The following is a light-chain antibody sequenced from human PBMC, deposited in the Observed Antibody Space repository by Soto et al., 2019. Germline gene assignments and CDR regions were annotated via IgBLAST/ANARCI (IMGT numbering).Light chain of an antibody. CDR1: QSVSSS. CDR2: DAS. V-gene: IGKV3-11*01. CDR3: QQYSTTRGT. J-gene: IGKJ1*01. Sequence: EIVLTQSPATLSLSPGERATLSCRASQSVSSSLAWYQQNPGQAPRLLIYDASNRATGIPARFSGSGSGTDFTLTISSLEPEDFAVYYCQQYSTTRGTFGQGTKVEIK.